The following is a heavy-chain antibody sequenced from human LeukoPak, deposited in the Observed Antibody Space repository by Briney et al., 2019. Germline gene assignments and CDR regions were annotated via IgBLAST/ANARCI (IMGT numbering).Heavy chain of an antibody. J-gene: IGHJ4*02. D-gene: IGHD6-13*01. CDR1: GGSISSGGYY. Sequence: SETLSLTCTVSGGSISSGGYYWSWIRQHPGKGLEWIGYIYYSGSTYYNPSLKSRVTISVDTSKNQFSLKLSSVTAADTAVYYCARDAGSRFDYWGQGTLVTVSS. CDR2: IYYSGST. V-gene: IGHV4-31*03. CDR3: ARDAGSRFDY.